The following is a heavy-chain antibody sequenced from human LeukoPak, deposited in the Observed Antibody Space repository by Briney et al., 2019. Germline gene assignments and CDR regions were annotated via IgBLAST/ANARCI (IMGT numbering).Heavy chain of an antibody. Sequence: GGSLRLSCAASGFTFSTYWMHWVRHAPGKGLVWVSRIRSDGSTTDYADSVKGRFIISRDKAKNTLYLQMNSLRAEDTAVYYCARAGGFWSGDYWGQGTLVTVSS. CDR3: ARAGGFWSGDY. J-gene: IGHJ4*02. CDR1: GFTFSTYW. D-gene: IGHD3-3*01. CDR2: IRSDGSTT. V-gene: IGHV3-74*01.